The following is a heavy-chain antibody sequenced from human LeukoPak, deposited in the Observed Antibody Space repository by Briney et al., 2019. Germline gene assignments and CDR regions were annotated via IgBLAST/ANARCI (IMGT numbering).Heavy chain of an antibody. CDR1: GFTFDDYA. D-gene: IGHD6-13*01. V-gene: IGHV3-9*01. Sequence: GGSLRLSCAASGFTFDDYAVHWVRQAPGKGLEWVSGISRNSGSIGYADSVKGRFTISRDNAKNSLYLQMNSLRAEDTALYYCAKDIAAAGTSLDAYDAFDIWGQGTMVTVSS. CDR3: AKDIAAAGTSLDAYDAFDI. J-gene: IGHJ3*02. CDR2: ISRNSGSI.